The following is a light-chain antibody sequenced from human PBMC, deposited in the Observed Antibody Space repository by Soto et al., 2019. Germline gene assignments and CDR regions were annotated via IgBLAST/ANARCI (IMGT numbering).Light chain of an antibody. J-gene: IGKJ4*01. Sequence: EIVLTQSPGTLSLSPGERATLSCRASQGVSSSYLAWNQQKPGQPPRLLIYGASSRATGIPDRFSGSGSGTDFTLTITRMEPEDFAVYYCQHYRTSFGGGTKVEIK. CDR3: QHYRTS. CDR2: GAS. CDR1: QGVSSSY. V-gene: IGKV3-20*01.